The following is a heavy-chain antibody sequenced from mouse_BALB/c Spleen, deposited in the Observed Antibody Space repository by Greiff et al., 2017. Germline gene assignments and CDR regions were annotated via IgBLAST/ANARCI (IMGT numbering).Heavy chain of an antibody. CDR3: AREIIPGPMDY. D-gene: IGHD1-1*01. V-gene: IGHV2-9*02. CDR1: GFSLTSYG. Sequence: QVQLKESGPGLVAPSQSLSITCTVSGFSLTSYGVHWVRQPPGKGLEWLGVIWAGGSTNYNSALMSRLSISKDNSKSQVFLKMNSLQTDDTAMYYCAREIIPGPMDYWGQGTSVTVSS. CDR2: IWAGGST. J-gene: IGHJ4*01.